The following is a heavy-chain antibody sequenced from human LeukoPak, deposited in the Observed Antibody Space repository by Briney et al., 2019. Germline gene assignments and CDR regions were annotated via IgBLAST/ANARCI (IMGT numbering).Heavy chain of an antibody. V-gene: IGHV3-30*02. Sequence: GGSLRLSCAASGFTFSSYGMHWVRRAPGKGLEWVACIRYDGSNKYYADSVKGRFTISRDNSKNTLHLQMNSLRAEDTAVYYCAKEGGCSSTSCYRANRYYFDYWGQGTLVTVSS. CDR1: GFTFSSYG. D-gene: IGHD2-2*02. CDR3: AKEGGCSSTSCYRANRYYFDY. J-gene: IGHJ4*02. CDR2: IRYDGSNK.